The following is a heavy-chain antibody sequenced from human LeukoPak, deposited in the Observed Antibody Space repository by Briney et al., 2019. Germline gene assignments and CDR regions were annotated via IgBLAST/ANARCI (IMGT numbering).Heavy chain of an antibody. CDR3: ATPYSGGYQGLDI. CDR1: GGSISSNKYY. V-gene: IGHV4-39*01. CDR2: IYYSGST. D-gene: IGHD1-26*01. J-gene: IGHJ3*02. Sequence: SETLSLTCTVSGGSISSNKYYWGWIRQPPGKGLEWIGSIYYSGSTYYNPTLKSRVTIFVDTSKNQFSLKLSSVTAADTAVYYCATPYSGGYQGLDIWGQGAMVTVSS.